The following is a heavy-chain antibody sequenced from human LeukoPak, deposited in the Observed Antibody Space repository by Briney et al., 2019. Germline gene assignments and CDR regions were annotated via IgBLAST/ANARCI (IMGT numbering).Heavy chain of an antibody. J-gene: IGHJ4*02. CDR1: GFSFDTHA. Sequence: GGSLRLSCAASGFSFDTHAMHWVRQVPGKGLEWVSGITWNGGSVGYADSVKGRFTTSRDSGEKSLYLQMNSLKLEDTALYYCARGPGYYYDSSGYLDFWGQGTLVTVSS. CDR3: ARGPGYYYDSSGYLDF. D-gene: IGHD3-22*01. CDR2: ITWNGGSV. V-gene: IGHV3-9*01.